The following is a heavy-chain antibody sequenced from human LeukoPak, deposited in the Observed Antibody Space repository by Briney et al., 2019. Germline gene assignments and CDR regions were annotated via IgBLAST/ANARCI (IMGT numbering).Heavy chain of an antibody. J-gene: IGHJ4*02. CDR2: ISDSGTRT. CDR3: AKDSRRTSGWYYFDY. Sequence: GGSLRLSCAASGFTFSSYGMHWVRQAPGKGLEWVSAISDSGTRTYFADSVKSRFTISRDNFKNTLHLHMNSLRAEDTAVYYCAKDSRRTSGWYYFDYWGQGTLVTVSS. CDR1: GFTFSSYG. D-gene: IGHD6-19*01. V-gene: IGHV3-23*01.